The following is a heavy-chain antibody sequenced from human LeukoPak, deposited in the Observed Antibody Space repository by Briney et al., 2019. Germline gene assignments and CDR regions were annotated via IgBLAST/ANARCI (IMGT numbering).Heavy chain of an antibody. Sequence: GGSLRLSCAASGFTFRSYEMSWVRQAPGKGLEWVSGISGSGGSTYYADFVKGRFTISRDNSKNTLYVQMNSLRAEDTAVYYCAKGRAGIDYWGQGTLVIVSS. CDR3: AKGRAGIDY. V-gene: IGHV3-23*01. D-gene: IGHD6-19*01. CDR2: ISGSGGST. J-gene: IGHJ4*02. CDR1: GFTFRSYE.